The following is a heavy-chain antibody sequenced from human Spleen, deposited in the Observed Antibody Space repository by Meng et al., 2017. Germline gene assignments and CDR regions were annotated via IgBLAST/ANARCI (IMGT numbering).Heavy chain of an antibody. V-gene: IGHV4-38-2*01. CDR3: ARIDYVDYEPFDY. D-gene: IGHD4-17*01. CDR1: GYSITGSYN. Sequence: SETLSLTCAVSGYSITGSYNWGWIRQSPGKGLEWIGSGYHSGSTYYNPSLKSRVTISVDTSKNQFSLKLSSVTAADTAVYYCARIDYVDYEPFDYWGQGSLVTVSS. CDR2: GYHSGST. J-gene: IGHJ4*02.